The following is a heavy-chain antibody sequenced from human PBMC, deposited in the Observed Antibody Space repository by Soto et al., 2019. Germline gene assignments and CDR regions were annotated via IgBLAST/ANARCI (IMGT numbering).Heavy chain of an antibody. CDR2: IYSSGTT. CDR1: GISIDNYD. CDR3: VRDVGGSGWFAP. J-gene: IGHJ5*02. Sequence: QVQLQQSGPGLVKPSETLSLSCTVSGISIDNYDCSWIRQAAGTGLEWIGRIYSSGTTNYNPSLKSRVTMSVDMSKSQFSLNVRSVTAADTAVYYCVRDVGGSGWFAPWGQGTLVTVSS. V-gene: IGHV4-4*07.